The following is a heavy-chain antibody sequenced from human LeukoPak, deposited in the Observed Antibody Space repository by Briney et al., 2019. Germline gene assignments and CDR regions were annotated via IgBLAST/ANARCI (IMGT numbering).Heavy chain of an antibody. Sequence: SETLSLTCTVSGDSVRSSVSYWGWIRQLPGEGLEWMGSIYYSGTTYYHPSLKSRVTISVDTSKNPFSLKLSSVTAADTALYFCARRINLIAVPDTQGRGVPAYFDYWGQGILVTVSS. D-gene: IGHD6-19*01. CDR1: GDSVRSSVSY. V-gene: IGHV4-39*01. J-gene: IGHJ4*02. CDR2: IYYSGTT. CDR3: ARRINLIAVPDTQGRGVPAYFDY.